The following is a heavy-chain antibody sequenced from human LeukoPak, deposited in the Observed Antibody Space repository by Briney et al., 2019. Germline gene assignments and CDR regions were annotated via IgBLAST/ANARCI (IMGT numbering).Heavy chain of an antibody. D-gene: IGHD4/OR15-4a*01. CDR3: ARSMRGASDY. J-gene: IGHJ4*02. V-gene: IGHV6-1*01. CDR2: TYYRSKWYN. CDR1: GDSVTTDTVA. Sequence: SQTLSLTCAVSGDSVTTDTVAWNWIRQSPWRGLEWLGRTYYRSKWYNEYAPSVKSRISINPDTSKNQFSLQLNSVTPEDTAVYYCARSMRGASDYWGQGTLVTVSS.